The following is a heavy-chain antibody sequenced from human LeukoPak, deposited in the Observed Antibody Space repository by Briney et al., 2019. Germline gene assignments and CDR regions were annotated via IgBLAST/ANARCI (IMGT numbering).Heavy chain of an antibody. CDR3: ARDLIERYSCDY. CDR2: ISYDGSIK. J-gene: IGHJ4*02. D-gene: IGHD1-1*01. CDR1: GSSFSSHA. Sequence: PGGSLRLSCAASGSSFSSHAMHWVRQAPGKGLEWVIFISYDGSIKFYADSVKGRFTISRDNSKNTLHLYINSLRPEDTAVYYCARDLIERYSCDYWGQGTLVTVSS. V-gene: IGHV3-30-3*01.